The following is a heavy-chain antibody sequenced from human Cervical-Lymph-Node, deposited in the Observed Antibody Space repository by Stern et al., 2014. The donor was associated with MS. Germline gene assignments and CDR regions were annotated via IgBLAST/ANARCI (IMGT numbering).Heavy chain of an antibody. J-gene: IGHJ6*02. CDR1: GYIFTSYY. Sequence: QVQLMQSGAEVKKPGASVKVSCKASGYIFTSYYVHWVRQAPGQGLEWMGMINPSGGSTNYAQKFQGRVTMTRDRSTSTVNMELSSLRSEDTAMYYCARDLGTPHGMDVWGQGTTVIVSS. CDR2: INPSGGST. D-gene: IGHD6-13*01. CDR3: ARDLGTPHGMDV. V-gene: IGHV1-46*01.